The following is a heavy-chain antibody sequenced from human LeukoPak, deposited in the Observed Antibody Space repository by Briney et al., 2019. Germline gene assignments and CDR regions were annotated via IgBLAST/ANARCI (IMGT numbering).Heavy chain of an antibody. CDR3: ARDTYYDFWKGYGMDV. V-gene: IGHV3-33*01. Sequence: GGSLRLSRAASGFTFSSYGMHWVRQAPGKGLEWVAVIWYDGSNKYYADSVKGRFTISRDNSKNTLYLQMNSLRAEDTAVYYCARDTYYDFWKGYGMDVWGQGTTVTVSS. D-gene: IGHD3-3*01. CDR1: GFTFSSYG. CDR2: IWYDGSNK. J-gene: IGHJ6*02.